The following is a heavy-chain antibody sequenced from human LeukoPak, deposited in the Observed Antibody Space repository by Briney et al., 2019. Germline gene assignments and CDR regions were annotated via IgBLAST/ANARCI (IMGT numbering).Heavy chain of an antibody. CDR3: AKDPYTSCPRCGPGDY. Sequence: GRSLRLSCAASGFTFSSYGVHWVRQAPGKGLEWVAVISYDGSNKYYADSVKGRFTISRDNSKSTLYLQMNSLRAEDTAVYYCAKDPYTSCPRCGPGDYWGQGTLVTVSS. J-gene: IGHJ4*02. V-gene: IGHV3-30*18. D-gene: IGHD2-2*01. CDR2: ISYDGSNK. CDR1: GFTFSSYG.